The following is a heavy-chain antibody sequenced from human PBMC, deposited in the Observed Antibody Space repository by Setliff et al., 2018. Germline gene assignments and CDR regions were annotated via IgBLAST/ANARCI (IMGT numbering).Heavy chain of an antibody. CDR2: IYTSWST. J-gene: IGHJ4*02. D-gene: IGHD1-1*01. Sequence: SETLSLTCTVSGDSISSRRNYWGWFRQPAGKELEWIGQIYTSWSTNYNPSLKSRVTISLDTSKNQFSLSLTSVTAADTAVYYCARTGTYRYFDYWGQGTPVTVSS. V-gene: IGHV4-61*09. CDR3: ARTGTYRYFDY. CDR1: GDSISSRRNY.